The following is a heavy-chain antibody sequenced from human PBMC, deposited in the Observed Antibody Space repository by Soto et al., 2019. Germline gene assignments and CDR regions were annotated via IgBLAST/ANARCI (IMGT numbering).Heavy chain of an antibody. CDR2: VSGSGGST. V-gene: IGHV3-23*01. CDR1: GFTFSSYA. CDR3: AKAFFYGYDILTGLFYGMDV. J-gene: IGHJ6*02. D-gene: IGHD3-9*01. Sequence: GGSLRLSCAASGFTFSSYAMSWVRQAPGKGLEWVSAVSGSGGSTYYADSVKGRFTISRDNSKNTLYLQMNSLRAEDTAVYYCAKAFFYGYDILTGLFYGMDVWGQGTTVTVSS.